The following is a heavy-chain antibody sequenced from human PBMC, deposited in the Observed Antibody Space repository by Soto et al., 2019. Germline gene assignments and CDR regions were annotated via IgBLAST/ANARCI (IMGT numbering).Heavy chain of an antibody. CDR2: TYYRSKWYN. J-gene: IGHJ6*02. D-gene: IGHD3-10*01. CDR3: ARDRRRYYYCSGSAYYYYYGMGV. Sequence: SQTLSLTCAISGDSVSSNSAAWNWIRQSPSRGLEWLGRTYYRSKWYNDYAVSVKSRITINPDTSKNQFSLQLNSVTPEDTAVYYCARDRRRYYYCSGSAYYYYYGMGVWGQGTTVTVAS. V-gene: IGHV6-1*01. CDR1: GDSVSSNSAA.